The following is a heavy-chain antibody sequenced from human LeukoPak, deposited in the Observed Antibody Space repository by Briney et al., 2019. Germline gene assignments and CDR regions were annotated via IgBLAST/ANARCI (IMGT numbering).Heavy chain of an antibody. CDR3: AREKGEWELLPGDAFDI. CDR1: GVSISSSNSY. D-gene: IGHD1-26*01. Sequence: PSETLSLTCTVSGVSISSSNSYWGWIRQPPGKGLEWIGSIYYSGNTYYNASLKSQVSISIDTSKNQFSLRLTSVTAADTAVYYCAREKGEWELLPGDAFDIWGQGTMVTVSS. CDR2: IYYSGNT. J-gene: IGHJ3*02. V-gene: IGHV4-39*02.